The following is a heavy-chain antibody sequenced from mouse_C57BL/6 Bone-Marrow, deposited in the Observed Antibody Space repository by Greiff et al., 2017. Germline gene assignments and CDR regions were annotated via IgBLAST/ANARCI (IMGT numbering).Heavy chain of an antibody. Sequence: VQLQQSGPELVKPGASVKISCKASGYAFSSSWMNWVKQRPGKGLEWIGRIYPGDGDTNYNGKVKGKATLTADKSSSTAYMQLSSLTSEDSAVYLWARAVPLGTVVATGEYWGQGTTLTVSS. CDR1: GYAFSSSW. CDR2: IYPGDGDT. D-gene: IGHD1-1*01. J-gene: IGHJ2*01. CDR3: ARAVPLGTVVATGEY. V-gene: IGHV1-82*01.